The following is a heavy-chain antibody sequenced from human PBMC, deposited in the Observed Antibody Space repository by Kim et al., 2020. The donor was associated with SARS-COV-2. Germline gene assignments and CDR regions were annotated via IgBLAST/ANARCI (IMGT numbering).Heavy chain of an antibody. D-gene: IGHD2-21*02. Sequence: YAQKVQGRVTMTTDTSTRTAYMELRSLRSDDTAVYYCAVLGGDYSTGFDYWGQGTLVTVSS. J-gene: IGHJ4*02. V-gene: IGHV1-18*01. CDR3: AVLGGDYSTGFDY.